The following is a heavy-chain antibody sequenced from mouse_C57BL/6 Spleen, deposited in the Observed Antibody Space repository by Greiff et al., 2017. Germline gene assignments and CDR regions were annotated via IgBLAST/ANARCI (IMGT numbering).Heavy chain of an antibody. CDR3: ARESNYAMDY. CDR1: GFTFRSYT. J-gene: IGHJ4*01. V-gene: IGHV5-9*01. CDR2: ISGGGGNT. Sequence: EVLGVVSGGGLVNLGGSLKLSCAVSGFTFRSYTLSWVRQTPGKRLEWVATISGGGGNTYYPDSVNGRFTISRDNAKNTLYLQMSSLRSEDTALYYCARESNYAMDYWGQGTSVTVSS.